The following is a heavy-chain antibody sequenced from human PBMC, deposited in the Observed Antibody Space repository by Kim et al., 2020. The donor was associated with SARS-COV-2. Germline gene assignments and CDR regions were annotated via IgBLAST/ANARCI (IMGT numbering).Heavy chain of an antibody. CDR3: ASRRYTRTYYYFDY. J-gene: IGHJ4*02. V-gene: IGHV3-74*01. D-gene: IGHD1-26*01. CDR1: GFTFSSYW. CDR2: INSDGGTT. Sequence: GGSLRLSCAASGFTFSSYWMHWVRQAPGKGLVWVSRINSDGGTTSYADSVKGRFTISRDNAKSTLYLQMNSLRAEDTAVYYCASRRYTRTYYYFDYWGQGTLVTVSS.